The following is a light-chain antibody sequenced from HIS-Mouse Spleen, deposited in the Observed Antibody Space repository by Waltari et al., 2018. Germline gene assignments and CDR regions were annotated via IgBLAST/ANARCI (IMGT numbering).Light chain of an antibody. V-gene: IGLV2-11*01. J-gene: IGLJ3*02. CDR1: SSDVGGYNY. CDR2: DVS. CDR3: CSYAGSYTWV. Sequence: QSALTQPRSVSGSPGQSVTISCTGTSSDVGGYNYFSWYQQHPGKAPKLMIYDVSKRPSGVPDRFSGSKSGNTDSLTISGLQAEDEADYYCCSYAGSYTWVFGGGTKLTVL.